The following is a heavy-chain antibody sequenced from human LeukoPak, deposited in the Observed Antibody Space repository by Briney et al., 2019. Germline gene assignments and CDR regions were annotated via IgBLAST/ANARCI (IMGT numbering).Heavy chain of an antibody. V-gene: IGHV3-23*01. D-gene: IGHD3-22*01. CDR2: IGGGHT. Sequence: GGSLRLSCVASGFTFSNYAMTWVRQAPGKGLEWVSAIGGGHTFYADSVKGRFTISRDNSKNTLYLQMNSLRDEDTAVYYCAHSYDFDSSGYHRPPAFWGRVTLVTVSS. J-gene: IGHJ4*02. CDR3: AHSYDFDSSGYHRPPAF. CDR1: GFTFSNYA.